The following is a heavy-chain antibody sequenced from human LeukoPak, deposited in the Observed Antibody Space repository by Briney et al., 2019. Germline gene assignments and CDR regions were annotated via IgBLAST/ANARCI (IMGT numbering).Heavy chain of an antibody. CDR3: ARTYYYDSSGYGY. D-gene: IGHD3-22*01. CDR2: ISSSRSYI. V-gene: IGHV3-21*01. CDR1: GFTFSSYS. Sequence: GGSLRLSCAASGFTFSSYSMNWVRQAPGKGLEWVSSISSSRSYIYYADSVKGRFTISRDNAKNSLYLQMNSLRAEDTAVYYCARTYYYDSSGYGYWGQGTLVTVSS. J-gene: IGHJ4*02.